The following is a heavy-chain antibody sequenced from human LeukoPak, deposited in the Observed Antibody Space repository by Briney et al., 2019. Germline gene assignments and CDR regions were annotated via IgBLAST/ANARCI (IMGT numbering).Heavy chain of an antibody. CDR1: GYTFTGYY. V-gene: IGHV1-2*02. J-gene: IGHJ4*02. D-gene: IGHD1-26*01. CDR2: INPNSGGT. Sequence: GASVKVSCKASGYTFTGYYMHWVRQAPGQGLEWMGWINPNSGGTNYAQKFQGRVTTTRDTSISTAYMELSRLRSDDTAVYYCARDLIVGANPFDYWGQGTLVTVSS. CDR3: ARDLIVGANPFDY.